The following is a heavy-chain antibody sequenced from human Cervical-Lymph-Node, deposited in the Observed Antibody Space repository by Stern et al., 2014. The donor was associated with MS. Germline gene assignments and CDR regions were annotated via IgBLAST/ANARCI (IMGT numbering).Heavy chain of an antibody. V-gene: IGHV3-11*06. Sequence: VQLVESGRGLVKPGGSLRLSCAASGFSFSDYYMSWIRQAPGKGLEWVTYISGSTSYTKYADSVKGRFTISRDNTKNSLYLQMNSLSAEDTAVYYCARGYSSGWYAGSDYWGQGSLVTVSS. D-gene: IGHD6-19*01. CDR3: ARGYSSGWYAGSDY. CDR2: ISGSTSYT. CDR1: GFSFSDYY. J-gene: IGHJ4*02.